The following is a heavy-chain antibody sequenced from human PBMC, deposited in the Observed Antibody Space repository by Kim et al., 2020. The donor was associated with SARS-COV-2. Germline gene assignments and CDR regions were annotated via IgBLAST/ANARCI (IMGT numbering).Heavy chain of an antibody. V-gene: IGHV1-2*02. D-gene: IGHD5-18*01. Sequence: TNYAQKFQGRVTMTRDTSISTAYMELSRLRSDDTAVYYCAREGDTAINDYWGQGTLVTVSS. CDR2: T. CDR3: AREGDTAINDY. J-gene: IGHJ4*02.